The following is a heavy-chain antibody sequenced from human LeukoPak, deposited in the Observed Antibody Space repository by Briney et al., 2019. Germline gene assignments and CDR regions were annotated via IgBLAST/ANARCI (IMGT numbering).Heavy chain of an antibody. CDR3: ARGYNIGYCSSTSCYLFDY. D-gene: IGHD2-2*01. V-gene: IGHV1-2*02. CDR2: INPNSGGT. CDR1: GYTFTGYY. Sequence: GASVKVSCKASGYTFTGYYMHWVRQAPGQGLEWMGWINPNSGGTNYAQKFQGRVTMTRDTSISTAYMELSRLRSDDTAVYYCARGYNIGYCSSTSCYLFDYWGQGTLVTVSS. J-gene: IGHJ4*02.